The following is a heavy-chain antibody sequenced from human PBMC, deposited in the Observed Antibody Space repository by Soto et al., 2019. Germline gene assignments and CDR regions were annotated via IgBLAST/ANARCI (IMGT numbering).Heavy chain of an antibody. J-gene: IGHJ4*02. V-gene: IGHV3-33*01. CDR2: IWYDGSNK. D-gene: IGHD3-3*01. Sequence: QVQLVESGGGVVQPGRSLRLSCAASGFTFSSYGMHWVRQAPGKGLEWVAVIWYDGSNKYYADSVKGRFTISRDNSKNALYLQMNSLRAEDTAVYYCERGDLSITIFGVVSSPFDYWGQGTLVTVSS. CDR1: GFTFSSYG. CDR3: ERGDLSITIFGVVSSPFDY.